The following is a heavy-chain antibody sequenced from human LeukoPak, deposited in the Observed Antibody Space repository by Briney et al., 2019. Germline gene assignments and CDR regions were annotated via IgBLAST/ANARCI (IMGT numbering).Heavy chain of an antibody. V-gene: IGHV1-69*13. Sequence: SVKVSCKASGGTFSSYAISWVRQAPGQGLEWMGGIIPIFGTANYAQKFQGRVTITADESMSTAYMELSSLRSEDTAVYYCARAAEIWLRELPHYWGQGTLVTVSS. CDR2: IIPIFGTA. CDR3: ARAAEIWLRELPHY. J-gene: IGHJ4*02. D-gene: IGHD3-10*01. CDR1: GGTFSSYA.